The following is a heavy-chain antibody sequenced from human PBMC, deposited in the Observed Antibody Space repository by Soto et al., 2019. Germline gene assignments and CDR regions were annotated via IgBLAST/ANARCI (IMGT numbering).Heavy chain of an antibody. CDR2: IYWDDDK. J-gene: IGHJ4*02. V-gene: IGHV2-5*02. D-gene: IGHD3-16*01. Sequence: QITLKESGPTLVKPTQTLTLTCTFSGFSLSTSGVGVGWIRQPPGKALEWLTFIYWDDDKRNSPFLKSRLTITKDTSKNQTVLTMTNMDPVDTATYYCAHLAVAGITYYFDSWGQGTLVTVSS. CDR3: AHLAVAGITYYFDS. CDR1: GFSLSTSGVG.